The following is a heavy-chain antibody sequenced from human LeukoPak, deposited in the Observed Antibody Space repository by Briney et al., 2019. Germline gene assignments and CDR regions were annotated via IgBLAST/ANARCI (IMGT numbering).Heavy chain of an antibody. CDR2: IYHSGST. CDR3: ARGGDTAMVYYFDY. CDR1: GYSISSGYY. Sequence: SETLSLTCTVSGYSISSGYYWGWIRQPPGKGLEWIGSIYHSGSTYHNPSLKSRVTISVDTSKNQFSLKLSSVTAADTAVYYCARGGDTAMVYYFDYWGQGTLVTVSS. J-gene: IGHJ4*02. V-gene: IGHV4-38-2*02. D-gene: IGHD5-18*01.